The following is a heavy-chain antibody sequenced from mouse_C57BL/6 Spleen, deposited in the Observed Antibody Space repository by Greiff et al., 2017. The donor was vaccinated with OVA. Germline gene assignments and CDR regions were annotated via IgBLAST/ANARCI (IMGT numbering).Heavy chain of an antibody. CDR3: ARDYDYLWYFDV. CDR2: ISYSGST. V-gene: IGHV3-1*01. CDR1: GYSITSGYD. J-gene: IGHJ1*03. Sequence: EVQLQQSGPGMVKPSQSLSLTCTVTGYSITSGYDWHWIRHFPGNKLEWMGYISYSGSTNYNPSLKSRISITHDTSKNHFFLKLNSVTTEDTATYYCARDYDYLWYFDVWGTGTTVTVSS. D-gene: IGHD2-4*01.